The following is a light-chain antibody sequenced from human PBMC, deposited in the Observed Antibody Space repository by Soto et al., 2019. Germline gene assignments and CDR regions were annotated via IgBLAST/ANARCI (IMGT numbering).Light chain of an antibody. CDR1: QNINKY. CDR3: LQTYSTPRT. CDR2: ATS. Sequence: DIQMTQSPSSLSASVGDRVTITCRTSQNINKYLSWYQQKPGKAPKLLSYATSTLQSGVPSRFSGSGSGTDFTLIISTLQPEDFATYYCLQTYSTPRTFGQGTKVDI. J-gene: IGKJ1*01. V-gene: IGKV1-39*01.